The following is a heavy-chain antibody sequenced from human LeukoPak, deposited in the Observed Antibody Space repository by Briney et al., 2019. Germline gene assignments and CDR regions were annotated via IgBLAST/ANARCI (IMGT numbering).Heavy chain of an antibody. Sequence: PSQTLSLTCTVSGGSISSGGYYWSWIRQPPGKGLEWIGYIYHSGSTYYNPSLKSRVTISVDRSKNQFSLKLSSVTAADTAVYYCAGKPIAAAAYNWFDPWGQGTLVTVSS. CDR3: AGKPIAAAAYNWFDP. CDR2: IYHSGST. CDR1: GGSISSGGYY. D-gene: IGHD6-13*01. J-gene: IGHJ5*02. V-gene: IGHV4-30-2*02.